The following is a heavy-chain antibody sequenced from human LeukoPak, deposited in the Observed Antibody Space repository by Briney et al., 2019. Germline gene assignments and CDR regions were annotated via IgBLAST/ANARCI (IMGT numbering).Heavy chain of an antibody. CDR1: GFTFDDYG. Sequence: GGPLRLXCAASGFTFDDYGMSWVRQAPGKGLEWVSGINWNGGSSGYADSVKGRFTISRDNAKNSLYLQMNSLRAEDTALYYCARDRGMTGTGVFDYWGQGTLVTVSS. CDR3: ARDRGMTGTGVFDY. D-gene: IGHD1-14*01. J-gene: IGHJ4*02. CDR2: INWNGGSS. V-gene: IGHV3-20*04.